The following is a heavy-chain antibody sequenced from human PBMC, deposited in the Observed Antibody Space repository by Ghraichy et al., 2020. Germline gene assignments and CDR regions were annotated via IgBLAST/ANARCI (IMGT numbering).Heavy chain of an antibody. V-gene: IGHV3-23*01. D-gene: IGHD3-3*01. CDR1: GFTFSSYA. Sequence: GGSLRLSCAASGFTFSSYAMSWVRQAPGKGLEWVSTISGSGGSTYYADSVKGRFTISRDNSKNTLYLQMNSLRAEDTAVYYCAKDLSWSGHVDWGQGTLVTVSS. CDR3: AKDLSWSGHVD. J-gene: IGHJ4*02. CDR2: ISGSGGST.